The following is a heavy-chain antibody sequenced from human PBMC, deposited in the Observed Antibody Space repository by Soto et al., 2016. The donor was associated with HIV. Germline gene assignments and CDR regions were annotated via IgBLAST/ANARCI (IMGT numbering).Heavy chain of an antibody. CDR3: VRGTVHDYGSFDF. CDR1: GFTFSSCW. Sequence: EVQLVESGGGLAQPGKSLRLSCSASGFTFSSCWMYWVRQAPGKGLVWVSRINSDGTSTKYADSVKGRFIISRDNAKNILHMQMNSLRDEDSAVYFCVRGTVHDYGSFDFWGQGTLVTVSS. V-gene: IGHV3-74*03. D-gene: IGHD3-10*01. J-gene: IGHJ4*02. CDR2: INSDGTST.